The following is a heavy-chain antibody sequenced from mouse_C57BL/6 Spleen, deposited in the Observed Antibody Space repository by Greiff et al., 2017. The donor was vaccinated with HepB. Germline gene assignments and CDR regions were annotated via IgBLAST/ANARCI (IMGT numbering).Heavy chain of an antibody. CDR1: GYTFTSYW. D-gene: IGHD2-2*01. J-gene: IGHJ1*03. CDR2: IHPNSGST. V-gene: IGHV1-64*01. Sequence: QVQLKQPGAELVKPGASVKLSCKASGYTFTSYWMHWVKQRPGQGLEWIGMIHPNSGSTNYNEKFKSKATLTVDKSSSTAYMQLSSLTSEDSAVYYCARGVTTGSYWNFDVWGTGTTVTVSS. CDR3: ARGVTTGSYWNFDV.